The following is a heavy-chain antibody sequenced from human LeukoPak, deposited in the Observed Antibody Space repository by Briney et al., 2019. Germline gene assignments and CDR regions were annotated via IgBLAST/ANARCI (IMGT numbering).Heavy chain of an antibody. CDR1: GFSFSSYW. CDR3: VSGFLQWLY. CDR2: INPDGSNM. D-gene: IGHD3-3*01. Sequence: GGSLRLSCAASGFSFSSYWMSWVRQAPGKGLEWVANINPDGSNMLYVDSVEGRFTISRDNAKNSLYLQMNNLRAEDTAVYFCVSGFLQWLYWGQGTLVTVSS. J-gene: IGHJ4*02. V-gene: IGHV3-7*01.